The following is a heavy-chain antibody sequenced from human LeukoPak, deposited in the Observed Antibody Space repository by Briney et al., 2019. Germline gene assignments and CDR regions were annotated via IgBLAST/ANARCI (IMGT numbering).Heavy chain of an antibody. Sequence: ASVKVSFTASGYTFTIYYMHWVRQAPGQGLEWMGIINPSGGSRSYSQKFQGRVTMTRDTSTSTVYMELSSLRSEDTAVYYCAREGGRFDPWGQGTLVTVSS. CDR2: INPSGGSR. V-gene: IGHV1-46*01. J-gene: IGHJ5*02. CDR1: GYTFTIYY. D-gene: IGHD1-26*01. CDR3: AREGGRFDP.